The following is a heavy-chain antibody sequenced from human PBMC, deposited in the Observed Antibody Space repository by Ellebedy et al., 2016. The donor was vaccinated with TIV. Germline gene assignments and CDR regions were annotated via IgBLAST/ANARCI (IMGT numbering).Heavy chain of an antibody. J-gene: IGHJ4*02. CDR3: ARGDGYHYFNS. Sequence: SETLSLTCTVSGGSVNSGGYYWSWIRQPPGKGLEWIGYLYYTGLTTYNPSLKSRVTISVDTSKNQFSLRLRSVAAADIAMYYCARGDGYHYFNSWGQGTLVTVSS. V-gene: IGHV4-61*08. D-gene: IGHD5-24*01. CDR2: LYYTGLT. CDR1: GGSVNSGGYY.